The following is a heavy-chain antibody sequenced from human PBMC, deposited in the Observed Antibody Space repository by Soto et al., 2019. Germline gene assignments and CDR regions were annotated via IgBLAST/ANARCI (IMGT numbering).Heavy chain of an antibody. CDR1: GGPFSSYS. CDR3: ARDGGRHSGGIDY. J-gene: IGHJ4*02. CDR2: IIPIFGTA. V-gene: IGHV1-69*01. D-gene: IGHD1-26*01. Sequence: QVQLVKSGAEGRKPGPSGKVSGKASGGPFSSYSINWVRQAPGQGLEWMGEIIPIFGTANYAQKFQGRVTITADESTSTAYMELSSLRSEDTAVYYCARDGGRHSGGIDYWGQGTLVTVSS.